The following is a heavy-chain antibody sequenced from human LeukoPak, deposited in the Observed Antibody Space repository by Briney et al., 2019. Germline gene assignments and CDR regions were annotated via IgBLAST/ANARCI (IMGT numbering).Heavy chain of an antibody. V-gene: IGHV4-59*01. CDR1: GGSISSYH. D-gene: IGHD3-9*01. Sequence: KPSEPLSLTCTVSGGSISSYHWSWLRQPPGKGLEWVGYIYYSGSTNYKPSLNSRVTISVDTSKNQFSLRLNSVTAADTAVYYCARTMGILTAYYIFDYWGQGTLVTVSS. CDR3: ARTMGILTAYYIFDY. J-gene: IGHJ4*02. CDR2: IYYSGST.